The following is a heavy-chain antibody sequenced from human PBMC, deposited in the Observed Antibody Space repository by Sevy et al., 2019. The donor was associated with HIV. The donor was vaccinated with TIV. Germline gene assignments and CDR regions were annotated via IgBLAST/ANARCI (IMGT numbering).Heavy chain of an antibody. D-gene: IGHD3-16*02. CDR2: ISDYNGYT. Sequence: ASVKVSCKASGYTFSSYGISSVRQAPGQGLEWMGWISDYNGYTNYAHKFQGRVTMSTETSTRTAYMELRSLRSDDTAVYFCAREGYYYRSGTYRPPNYYGMDVWGQGTAVTVSS. V-gene: IGHV1-18*01. J-gene: IGHJ6*02. CDR3: AREGYYYRSGTYRPPNYYGMDV. CDR1: GYTFSSYG.